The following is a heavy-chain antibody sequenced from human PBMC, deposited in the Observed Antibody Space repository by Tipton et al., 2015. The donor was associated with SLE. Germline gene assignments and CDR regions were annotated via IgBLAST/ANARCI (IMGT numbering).Heavy chain of an antibody. J-gene: IGHJ4*02. CDR1: GFRFQSYA. CDR2: ISWNSGNI. V-gene: IGHV3-9*01. CDR3: AKNRGEGGYNSPIPFGLDS. Sequence: SLRLSCAASGFRFQSYALHWVRQAPGKGLAWVSGISWNSGNIAYADSVKGRFIVSRDNAKNFLYLQMNSLRPEDTAFYFCAKNRGEGGYNSPIPFGLDSWGQGTRVTVAA. D-gene: IGHD5-24*01.